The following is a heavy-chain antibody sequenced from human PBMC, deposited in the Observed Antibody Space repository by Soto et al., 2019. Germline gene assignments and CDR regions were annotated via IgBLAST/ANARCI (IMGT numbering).Heavy chain of an antibody. J-gene: IGHJ4*02. V-gene: IGHV4-59*01. D-gene: IGHD4-17*01. Sequence: PSETLSLTCTVSGGSLSSYYWSWIRQPPGKGLEWIGYIYYSGNTNYNPPLRGRVTISVDTSKNQFSLNLSSVTAADTAVYYCARGTTVTTRQGFDYWAPGTLVNGSS. CDR2: IYYSGNT. CDR1: GGSLSSYY. CDR3: ARGTTVTTRQGFDY.